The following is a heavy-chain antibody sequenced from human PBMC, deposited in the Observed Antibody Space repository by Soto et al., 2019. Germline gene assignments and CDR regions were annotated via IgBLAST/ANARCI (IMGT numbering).Heavy chain of an antibody. J-gene: IGHJ4*02. D-gene: IGHD3-3*01. CDR2: ITPDSGDT. CDR1: GYTFTDYH. CDR3: ARDRVGFAVVTPAH. V-gene: IGHV1-2*02. Sequence: QVQLVQSGAEVKKSGASVKVSCKASGYTFTDYHMHWVRQAPGQGLEWMGWITPDSGDTKYAQKFQGRITMTRDTSISTVYMERTSLSSYDTARYFCARDRVGFAVVTPAHWGQGPLVSVSS.